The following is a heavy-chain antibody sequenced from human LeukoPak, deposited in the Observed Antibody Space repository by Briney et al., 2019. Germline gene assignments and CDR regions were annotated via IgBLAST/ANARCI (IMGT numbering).Heavy chain of an antibody. J-gene: IGHJ6*02. CDR2: IYSGGST. CDR3: ARDGSSMDV. CDR1: GFAFRSNY. V-gene: IGHV3-53*01. Sequence: PGGSLVLSCAASGFAFRSNYMSWVRPAPGKGLEWVSGIYSGGSTYYADSVKGRLTISRDNSKNTLYLQMNSLRAEDTAVYYCARDGSSMDVWGQGTTVTVSS.